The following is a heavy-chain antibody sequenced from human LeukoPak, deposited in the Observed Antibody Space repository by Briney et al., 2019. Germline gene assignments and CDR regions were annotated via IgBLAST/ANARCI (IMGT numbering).Heavy chain of an antibody. Sequence: ASVKVSCKASGYTFTSYGITWVRQAPGQGLEWMGWISSYNSKTNYAQRIQGRVTMTTDTSTSTAYMELRSLRSDDTAVYYCARPTAPGSWYSVVGAFDIWGQGTMVTVSS. CDR3: ARPTAPGSWYSVVGAFDI. D-gene: IGHD6-13*01. J-gene: IGHJ3*02. CDR2: ISSYNSKT. V-gene: IGHV1-18*01. CDR1: GYTFTSYG.